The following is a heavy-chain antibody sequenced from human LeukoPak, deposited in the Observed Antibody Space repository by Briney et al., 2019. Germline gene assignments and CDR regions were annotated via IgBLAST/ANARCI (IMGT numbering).Heavy chain of an antibody. Sequence: GGSLRLSCAASGFTFSSYGMHWVRQAPGKGLEWVAVISYDGSNKYYADSVKGRFTISRDNAKNSLYLQMNSLRAEDTAVYYCARDSRAMGYYYYYMDVWGKGTTVTVPS. CDR1: GFTFSSYG. CDR3: ARDSRAMGYYYYYMDV. V-gene: IGHV3-30*03. J-gene: IGHJ6*03. CDR2: ISYDGSNK. D-gene: IGHD5-24*01.